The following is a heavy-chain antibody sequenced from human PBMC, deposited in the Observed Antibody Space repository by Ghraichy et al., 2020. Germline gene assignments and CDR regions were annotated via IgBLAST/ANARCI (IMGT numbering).Heavy chain of an antibody. D-gene: IGHD2/OR15-2a*01. CDR2: INHLGST. J-gene: IGHJ5*02. CDR3: ARAFYSSSGGYFRP. CDR1: GGSFSDFS. Sequence: SETLSLTCAVYGGSFSDFSWTWIRQPPRKGLEWIGEINHLGSTKYNASLKSRVTISVDTSKNQFSLNLTSVTAADTALYYCARAFYSSSGGYFRPWGQGTLVTVSS. V-gene: IGHV4-34*01.